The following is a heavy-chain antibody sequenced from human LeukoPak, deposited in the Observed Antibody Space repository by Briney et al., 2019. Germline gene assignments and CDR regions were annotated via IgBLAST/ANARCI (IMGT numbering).Heavy chain of an antibody. V-gene: IGHV3-9*01. CDR2: ISWNSGSI. D-gene: IGHD4-17*01. J-gene: IGHJ2*01. Sequence: GGSLRLSCAASGFTFSTYAMSWVRQAPGKGLEWVSGISWNSGSIGYADSVKGRFTISRDNAKNSLYLQMNSLRAEDTALYYCAKDSTVTPDWYFDLWGRGTLVTVSS. CDR1: GFTFSTYA. CDR3: AKDSTVTPDWYFDL.